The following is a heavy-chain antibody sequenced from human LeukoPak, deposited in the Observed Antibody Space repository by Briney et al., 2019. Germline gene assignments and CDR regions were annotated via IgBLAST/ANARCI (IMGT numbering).Heavy chain of an antibody. J-gene: IGHJ6*02. Sequence: ASVKVSCKASGNTFTGHHIYWVRQAPGQGLEWMGWINPNSGGTKYAQQFQGRVTMTRDTSINTAYMELSRLTSDDTAVYYCARESIYDSLSGNYRGFHYGMDVWGQGTTVSVSS. CDR2: INPNSGGT. CDR3: ARESIYDSLSGNYRGFHYGMDV. D-gene: IGHD3-9*01. V-gene: IGHV1-2*02. CDR1: GNTFTGHH.